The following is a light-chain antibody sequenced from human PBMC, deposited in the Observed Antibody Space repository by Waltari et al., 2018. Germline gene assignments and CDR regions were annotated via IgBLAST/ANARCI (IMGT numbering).Light chain of an antibody. V-gene: IGKV3-15*01. CDR2: GAS. CDR3: QQYNNWPLT. Sequence: IRMTQSPATLSVAPGERATLFCRASHFVDGKVAWYQQRPGQAPRLIMYGASIRATGFPPRFTASGSGTQFTLTIGSLQSEDFAVYFCQQYNNWPLTFGGGTRVEV. J-gene: IGKJ4*01. CDR1: HFVDGK.